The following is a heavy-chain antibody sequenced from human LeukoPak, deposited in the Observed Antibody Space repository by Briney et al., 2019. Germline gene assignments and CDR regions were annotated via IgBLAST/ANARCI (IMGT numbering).Heavy chain of an antibody. J-gene: IGHJ4*02. CDR2: IYTSGST. D-gene: IGHD2-8*02. CDR1: GGFISNYY. Sequence: KPSETLSLTCIVSGGFISNYYWSWIRQPAGKGLEWIGRIYTSGSTDYNPSLKSRVTMSVDMSKNQFSLKLSSVTAADTAVYYCARGCIGGGCYTYSFDYWGQGTLVTVSS. V-gene: IGHV4-4*07. CDR3: ARGCIGGGCYTYSFDY.